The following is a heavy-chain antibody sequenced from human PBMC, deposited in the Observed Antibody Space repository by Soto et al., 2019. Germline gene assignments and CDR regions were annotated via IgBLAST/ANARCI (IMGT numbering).Heavy chain of an antibody. CDR3: ARGYSSCWYNWFDP. CDR1: GGSFSGYY. CDR2: INHSGST. J-gene: IGHJ5*02. V-gene: IGHV4-34*01. D-gene: IGHD6-13*01. Sequence: SETLSLTCAVYGGSFSGYYWSWIRQPPGKGLEWIGEINHSGSTNYNPSLKSRVTISVDTSKNQFSLKLSSVTAADTAVYYCARGYSSCWYNWFDPWGQGTLVTVSS.